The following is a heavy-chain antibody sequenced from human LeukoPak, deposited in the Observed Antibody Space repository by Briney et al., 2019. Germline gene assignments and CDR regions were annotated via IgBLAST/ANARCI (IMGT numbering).Heavy chain of an antibody. V-gene: IGHV1-8*01. CDR1: GYTFTSYD. D-gene: IGHD6-6*01. CDR3: ARKHGPSIAARPRRKPYGMDV. Sequence: ASVKVSCKASGYTFTSYDINWVRQATGQGLEWMGRMNPNSGNTGYAQKFQGRVTMTRNTSISTAYMELSSLRSEDTVVYYCARKHGPSIAARPRRKPYGMDVWGQGTTVTVSS. J-gene: IGHJ6*02. CDR2: MNPNSGNT.